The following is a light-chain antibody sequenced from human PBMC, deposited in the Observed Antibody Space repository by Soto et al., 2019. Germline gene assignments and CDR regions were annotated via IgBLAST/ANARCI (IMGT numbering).Light chain of an antibody. J-gene: IGKJ5*01. CDR1: QGISNY. V-gene: IGKV1-27*01. Sequence: DIEMTQSPYSLSASVGARATLTCRASQGISNYLAWYQQKPGQAPKLLIYVASTLQSGVPSRFSGRGSGTDFSLSISSLQPEDVATYYCQNYNSAPITFGQGTRVDIK. CDR2: VAS. CDR3: QNYNSAPIT.